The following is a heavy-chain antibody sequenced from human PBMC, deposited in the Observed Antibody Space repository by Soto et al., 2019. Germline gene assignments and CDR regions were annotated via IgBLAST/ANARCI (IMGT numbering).Heavy chain of an antibody. CDR2: IYYSGST. J-gene: IGHJ6*02. CDR3: ASLAARTGRTYYYYYGMDV. CDR1: VGSISSSSYY. V-gene: IGHV4-39*01. D-gene: IGHD6-6*01. Sequence: SETLSLTCTVPVGSISSSSYYWGWILQPPGKALEWIGSIYYSGSTYYNPSLKSRVTISVDTSKNQFSLKLSSVTAADTAVYYCASLAARTGRTYYYYYGMDVWGQGTTVTSP.